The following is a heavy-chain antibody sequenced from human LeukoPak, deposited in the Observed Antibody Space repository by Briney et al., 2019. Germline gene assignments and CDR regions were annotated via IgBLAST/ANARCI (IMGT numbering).Heavy chain of an antibody. V-gene: IGHV4-39*02. CDR3: SRYDSDTGDFDP. Sequence: SETLSLTCIVSGDSISNSNLYWGWIRQPPGKGLEWIGSIYYSGSTYYNPSLKSRVTISVDTSKNFFSLRLRSVTAADTAVYSCSRYDSDTGDFDPWGQGTLVTISS. CDR2: IYYSGST. J-gene: IGHJ5*02. D-gene: IGHD3-10*01. CDR1: GDSISNSNLY.